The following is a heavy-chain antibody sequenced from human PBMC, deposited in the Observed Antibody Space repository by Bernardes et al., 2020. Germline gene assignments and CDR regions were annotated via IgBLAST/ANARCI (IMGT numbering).Heavy chain of an antibody. J-gene: IGHJ5*02. CDR2: IYYSGST. D-gene: IGHD4-4*01. V-gene: IGHV4-31*03. CDR1: GGSISSGGYY. Sequence: SETLSLTCTVSGGSISSGGYYWSWIRQHPGKGLEWIGYIYYSGSTYYNPSLKSRVTISVDTSKNQFSLKLSSVTAADTAVYYCARDSPGYSNYGWWVGWFDPWGQGTLVTVSS. CDR3: ARDSPGYSNYGWWVGWFDP.